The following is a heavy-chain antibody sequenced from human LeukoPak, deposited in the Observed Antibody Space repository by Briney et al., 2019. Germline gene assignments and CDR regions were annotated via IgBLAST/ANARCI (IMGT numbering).Heavy chain of an antibody. V-gene: IGHV3-30*03. CDR3: ASHPEGGATFRPFDY. D-gene: IGHD1-26*01. CDR1: GFTFSSYG. J-gene: IGHJ4*02. CDR2: ISYDGSNK. Sequence: PGGSLRLSCAASGFTFSSYGMHWVRQAPGKGLEWVAVISYDGSNKYYADPVKGRFTISRDNSKNTLYLQMNSLRAEDTAVYYCASHPEGGATFRPFDYWGQGTLVTVSS.